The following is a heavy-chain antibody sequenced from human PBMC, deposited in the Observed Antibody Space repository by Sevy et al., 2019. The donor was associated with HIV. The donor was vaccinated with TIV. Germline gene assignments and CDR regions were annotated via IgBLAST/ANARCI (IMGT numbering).Heavy chain of an antibody. CDR3: AGWAVPGFWSGYHTGVVSYGMDV. D-gene: IGHD3-3*01. V-gene: IGHV4-59*01. J-gene: IGHJ6*02. CDR2: IYYSGST. Sequence: SETLSLTCTVSGGSISSYYWSWIRQPPGKGLEWIGYIYYSGSTNYNPPLKSRVTISVETSKNQFSMKLSSVTAADTAVYYCAGWAVPGFWSGYHTGVVSYGMDVWGQGTTVTVSS. CDR1: GGSISSYY.